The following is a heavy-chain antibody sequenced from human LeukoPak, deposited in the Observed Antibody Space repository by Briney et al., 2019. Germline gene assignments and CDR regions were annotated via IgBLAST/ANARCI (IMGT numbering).Heavy chain of an antibody. V-gene: IGHV3-48*03. D-gene: IGHD2-15*01. CDR2: ISSSGSTI. J-gene: IGHJ5*02. CDR1: GFTFSSYE. Sequence: PGGSLRLSCAASGFTFSSYEMNWVRQAPGKGLEWVSYISSSGSTIYYADSVKGRFTISRDNVKNSLYLQMNSLRAEDTAVYYCAREVVVVVAAPLVWFDPWGQGTLVTVSS. CDR3: AREVVVVVAAPLVWFDP.